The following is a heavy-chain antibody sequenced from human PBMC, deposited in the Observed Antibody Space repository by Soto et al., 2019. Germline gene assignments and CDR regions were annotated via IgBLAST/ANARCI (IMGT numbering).Heavy chain of an antibody. CDR2: IYYSGST. CDR1: GGSISSSSYY. D-gene: IGHD6-6*01. CDR3: ARRSSHYNWVDP. J-gene: IGHJ5*02. Sequence: SETLSLTCTVSGGSISSSSYYWGWIRQPPGKGLEWIGSIYYSGSTYYNPSLKSRVTISVDTSKNQFSLKLSSVTAADTAVYYCARRSSHYNWVDPWGQGTLVTVSS. V-gene: IGHV4-39*01.